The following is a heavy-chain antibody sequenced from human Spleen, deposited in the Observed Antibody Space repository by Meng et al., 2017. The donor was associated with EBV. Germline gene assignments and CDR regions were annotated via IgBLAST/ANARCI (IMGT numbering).Heavy chain of an antibody. D-gene: IGHD2-8*02. J-gene: IGHJ4*02. CDR1: GGPFDGYS. CDR3: ATWWGKGYY. V-gene: IGHV4-34*01. CDR2: INHSGNT. Sequence: QGGQQQWGAGLLKPSETLSLTCDVYGGPFDGYSWTWIRQPPGKGLEWIGEINHSGNTNYNPSLKSRVTISVDTSKRQFSLKLTSMTAADTAVYYCATWWGKGYYWGQETLVTVSS.